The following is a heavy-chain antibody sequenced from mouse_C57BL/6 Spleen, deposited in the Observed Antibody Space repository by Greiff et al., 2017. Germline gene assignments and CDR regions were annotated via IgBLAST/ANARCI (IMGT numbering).Heavy chain of an antibody. V-gene: IGHV1-7*01. D-gene: IGHD4-1*01. Sequence: QVQLQQSGAELAKPGASVKLSCKASGYTFTSYWMHWVKQRPGQGLEWIGYINPSSGYTKYNQKFKDKATLTADKSSSTAYMQLSSLTYEDSAVXYCARKDINWAYAMDYWGQGTSVTVSS. CDR1: GYTFTSYW. J-gene: IGHJ4*01. CDR2: INPSSGYT. CDR3: ARKDINWAYAMDY.